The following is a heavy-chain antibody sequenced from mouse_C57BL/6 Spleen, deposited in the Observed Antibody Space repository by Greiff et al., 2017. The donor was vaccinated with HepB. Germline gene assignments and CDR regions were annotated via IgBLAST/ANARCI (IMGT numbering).Heavy chain of an antibody. Sequence: VQLQQSGAELVRPGASVKLSCTASGFNIKDDYMHWVKQRPEQGLEWIGWIDPENGDTEYASKFQGKATITADTSSNTAYLQLSSLTSEDTAVYYCTTAVVATHWYFDVWGTGTTVTVSS. D-gene: IGHD1-1*01. CDR2: IDPENGDT. CDR1: GFNIKDDY. V-gene: IGHV14-4*01. J-gene: IGHJ1*03. CDR3: TTAVVATHWYFDV.